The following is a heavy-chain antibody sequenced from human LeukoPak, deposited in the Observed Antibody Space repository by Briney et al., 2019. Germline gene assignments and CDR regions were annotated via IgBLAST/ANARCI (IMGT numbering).Heavy chain of an antibody. D-gene: IGHD3-9*01. J-gene: IGHJ4*02. Sequence: KPSETLSLTCTVSGGSISGYYWSWIRQPPGTGLEWIGYIDYSGSTNYNPSLRGRVTISVDTSKNQFSLKLSSLTAADTAVYYCARSNYYDILTRYSPGHFDYWGQGTLVTVSS. CDR2: IDYSGST. CDR1: GGSISGYY. V-gene: IGHV4-59*08. CDR3: ARSNYYDILTRYSPGHFDY.